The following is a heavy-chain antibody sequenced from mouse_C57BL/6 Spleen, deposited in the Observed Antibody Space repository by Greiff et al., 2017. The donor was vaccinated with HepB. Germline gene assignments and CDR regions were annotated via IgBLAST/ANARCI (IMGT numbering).Heavy chain of an antibody. CDR1: GYAFSSSW. CDR3: ASPPYYGSSWFAY. CDR2: IYPGDGDT. Sequence: VMLVESGPELVKPGASVKISCKASGYAFSSSWMNWVKQRPGKGLEWIGRIYPGDGDTNYNGKFKGKATLTADKSSSTAYMQLSSLTSEDSAVYFCASPPYYGSSWFAYWGQGTLVTVSA. J-gene: IGHJ3*01. V-gene: IGHV1-82*01. D-gene: IGHD1-1*01.